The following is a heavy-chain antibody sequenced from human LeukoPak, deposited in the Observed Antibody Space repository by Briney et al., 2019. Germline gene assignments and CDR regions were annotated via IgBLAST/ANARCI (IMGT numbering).Heavy chain of an antibody. Sequence: GGSLRLSCAASGFTFSSYAMSWVRQAPGKGLEWVSAISGSGGSTYYADSVKGRFTISRDNSKNTLYLQMNSLGAEDTAVYYCAKGTYYYGSGSYSIFDYWGQGTLVTVSS. CDR1: GFTFSSYA. CDR2: ISGSGGST. CDR3: AKGTYYYGSGSYSIFDY. J-gene: IGHJ4*02. D-gene: IGHD3-10*01. V-gene: IGHV3-23*01.